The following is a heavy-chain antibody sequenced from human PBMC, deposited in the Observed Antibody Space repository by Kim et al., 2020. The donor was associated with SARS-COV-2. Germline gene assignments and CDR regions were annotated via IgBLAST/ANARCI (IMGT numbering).Heavy chain of an antibody. V-gene: IGHV3-11*06. CDR3: VKEAYYYGSGSFDY. CDR2: ISSSSSYT. D-gene: IGHD3-10*01. J-gene: IGHJ4*02. Sequence: GGSLRLSCAASGFTFSDYYMSWIRQAPGKGLEWVSYISSSSSYTNYADSVQGRFTISRDNPENSLYLQMNSLRAEDTAVYYCVKEAYYYGSGSFDYWGQGTLVTVSS. CDR1: GFTFSDYY.